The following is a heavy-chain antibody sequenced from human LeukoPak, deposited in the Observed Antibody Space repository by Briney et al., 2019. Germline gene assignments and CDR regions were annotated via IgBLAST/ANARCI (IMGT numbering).Heavy chain of an antibody. D-gene: IGHD3-16*02. Sequence: SETLSLTCAVSGGSLSSSSYYWAWIRQPPGKGLEWIGSIYHDGSTYSNPSLEGRVTMSVDTSKNQFSLNLTSVTAADTAVYYCAREGGGSNRCLDWGQGTLVTVSS. CDR3: AREGGGSNRCLD. CDR1: GGSLSSSSYY. J-gene: IGHJ4*02. V-gene: IGHV4-39*07. CDR2: IYHDGST.